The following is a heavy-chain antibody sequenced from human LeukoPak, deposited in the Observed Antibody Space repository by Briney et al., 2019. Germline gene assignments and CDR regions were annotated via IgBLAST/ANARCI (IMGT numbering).Heavy chain of an antibody. CDR2: ISGGGVTT. J-gene: IGHJ6*02. CDR1: GFTSIAYA. D-gene: IGHD3-16*01. CDR3: ARNQQLGGHSYYYYGMDV. V-gene: IGHV3-23*01. Sequence: GSLRLSCVGSGFTSIAYALTWARQAPGKGLEWVSGISGGGVTTYYADSVKGRFTISRDNSKNTLYLQMNSLRADDTAIYYCARNQQLGGHSYYYYGMDVWGQGTTVTASS.